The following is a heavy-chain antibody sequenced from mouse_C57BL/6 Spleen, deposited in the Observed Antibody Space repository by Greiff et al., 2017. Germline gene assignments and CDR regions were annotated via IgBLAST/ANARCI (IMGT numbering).Heavy chain of an antibody. CDR1: GFTFSSYA. Sequence: EVQVVESGGGLVKPGGSLKLSCAASGFTFSSYAMSWVRQTPEKRLEWVATISDGGSYTYYPDNVKGRFTISRDNAKNNLYLQMSHLKSEDTAMYYCAAGYYYFDYWGQGTTLTVSS. CDR2: ISDGGSYT. V-gene: IGHV5-4*01. CDR3: AAGYYYFDY. D-gene: IGHD2-3*01. J-gene: IGHJ2*01.